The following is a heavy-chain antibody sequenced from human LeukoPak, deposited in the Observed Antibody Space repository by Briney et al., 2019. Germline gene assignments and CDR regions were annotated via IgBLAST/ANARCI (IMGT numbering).Heavy chain of an antibody. CDR1: GGSISSGDYY. J-gene: IGHJ2*01. D-gene: IGHD2-8*02. Sequence: SQTLSLTCTVSGGSISSGDYYWSWIRQPPGKGLEWIGYIYYSGSTYYNPSLKSRVTISVDTSKNQFSLKLSSVTAADTAVYYCAQGTGTRYXYFDLXGXGTXVTVSX. CDR3: AQGTGTRYXYFDL. CDR2: IYYSGST. V-gene: IGHV4-30-4*08.